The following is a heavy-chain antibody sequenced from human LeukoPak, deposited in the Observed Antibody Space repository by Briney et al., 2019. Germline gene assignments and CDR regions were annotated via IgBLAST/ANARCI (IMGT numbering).Heavy chain of an antibody. CDR2: ITHDGNIK. Sequence: PGGSLRLSCTASGFTFTDHAMHWLRQAPGKVLEWVGVITHDGNIKYYADSVRGRFTISRDNSKNTLYLEMNSLRVEDTAVYYCAKDLSFGSSCIESWGQGSLVTVSS. V-gene: IGHV3-30*18. J-gene: IGHJ4*02. CDR3: AKDLSFGSSCIES. CDR1: GFTFTDHA. D-gene: IGHD6-6*01.